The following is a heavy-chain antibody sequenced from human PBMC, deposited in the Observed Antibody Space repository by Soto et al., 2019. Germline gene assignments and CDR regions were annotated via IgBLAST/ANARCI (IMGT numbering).Heavy chain of an antibody. CDR2: ISSDGSLE. D-gene: IGHD6-6*01. V-gene: IGHV3-30-3*01. J-gene: IGHJ6*02. Sequence: GGSLRLSCTASEFTFSHYRLQWIRQAPGRGLEWVAAISSDGSLEYYADSVKGRFTISRDNSKNTLFLQMNGLKTEDTALYYCARDPTPIAGSSTIYFFFGLDVWGQG. CDR3: ARDPTPIAGSSTIYFFFGLDV. CDR1: EFTFSHYR.